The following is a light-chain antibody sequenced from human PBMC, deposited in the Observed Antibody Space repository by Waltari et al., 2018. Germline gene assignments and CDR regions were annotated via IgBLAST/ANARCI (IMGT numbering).Light chain of an antibody. CDR2: GAS. J-gene: IGKJ1*01. CDR3: QHYVRLPVT. V-gene: IGKV3-20*01. CDR1: QRVSRA. Sequence: EIVLTQSPGTLSLSPGERVTLSCRASQRVSRALAWYQQKPGHAPRLLIYGASSRATGIPDRFSGSGSGTDFSLTISRLEPEDFAVYYCQHYVRLPVTFGQGTKVEIK.